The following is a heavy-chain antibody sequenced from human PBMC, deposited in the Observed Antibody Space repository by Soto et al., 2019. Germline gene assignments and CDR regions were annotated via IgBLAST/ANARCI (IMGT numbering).Heavy chain of an antibody. CDR3: AKDRVQGRRGGLFES. CDR2: ISDSGGTT. J-gene: IGHJ4*02. V-gene: IGHV3-23*01. D-gene: IGHD3-10*01. Sequence: EVHLLESGGGLEQPGGSLRLSCVGSRFTFSSYAMAWVRQAPGKGLEWVSSISDSGGTTYYADFVKGRFTVSRDNSKNTLFLQMRSLSVEDTALYYCAKDRVQGRRGGLFESWGQGTLVTVSS. CDR1: RFTFSSYA.